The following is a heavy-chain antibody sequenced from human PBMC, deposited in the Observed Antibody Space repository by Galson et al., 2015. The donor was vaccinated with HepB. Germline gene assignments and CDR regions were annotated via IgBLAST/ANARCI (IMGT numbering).Heavy chain of an antibody. V-gene: IGHV4-34*01. J-gene: IGHJ5*02. D-gene: IGHD3-3*01. CDR2: INHSGST. CDR1: GGSFSGYY. Sequence: SLTCAVYGGSFSGYYWSWIRQPPGKGLEWIGEINHSGSTNYNPSLKSRVTISVDTSKNQFSLKLSSVTAADTAVYYCARGPFFWSGYRNWFDPWGQGTLVTVSS. CDR3: ARGPFFWSGYRNWFDP.